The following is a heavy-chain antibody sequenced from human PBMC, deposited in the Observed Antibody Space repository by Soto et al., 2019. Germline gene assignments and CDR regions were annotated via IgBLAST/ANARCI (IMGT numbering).Heavy chain of an antibody. J-gene: IGHJ4*02. CDR1: GFTVSSNY. Sequence: EVQLVASGGGLIQPGGSLRLSCAASGFTVSSNYMSWVRQAPGKGLEWVSVIYSGGSTYYADSVKGRFTISRDNSKNTLYLQMNSLRAEDTAVYSWARDRYSSWSTGGQVTLVIVSS. D-gene: IGHD6-13*01. CDR2: IYSGGST. V-gene: IGHV3-53*01. CDR3: ARDRYSSWST.